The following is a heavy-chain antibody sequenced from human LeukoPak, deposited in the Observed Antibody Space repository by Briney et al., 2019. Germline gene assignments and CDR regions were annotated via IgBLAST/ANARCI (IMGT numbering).Heavy chain of an antibody. Sequence: SETLSLTCTVSGGSISSGGYYWSWIRQPPGKGLEWIGYIYHSGGTYYNPSLKSRVTISVDRSKDQFSLKLSSVTAADTAVYYCARGSGSMRGAFGIWGQGTMVTVSS. CDR3: ARGSGSMRGAFGI. CDR1: GGSISSGGYY. D-gene: IGHD1-26*01. CDR2: IYHSGGT. V-gene: IGHV4-30-2*01. J-gene: IGHJ3*02.